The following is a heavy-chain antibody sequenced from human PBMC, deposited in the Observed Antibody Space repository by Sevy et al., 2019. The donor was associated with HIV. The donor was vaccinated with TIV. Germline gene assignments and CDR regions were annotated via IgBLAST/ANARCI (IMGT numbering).Heavy chain of an antibody. D-gene: IGHD2-15*01. Sequence: GGSLRLSCAASGFSLSDHAVSWVRQTPGKGLEWLEVISYNGRNQYYAHSVKGRFTISKDDSKNTLYLQLNSLRAEDTAVYYCARFVGYCSGGRCSIIDFWGQGTLVTVSS. V-gene: IGHV3-30*04. CDR2: ISYNGRNQ. J-gene: IGHJ4*02. CDR1: GFSLSDHA. CDR3: ARFVGYCSGGRCSIIDF.